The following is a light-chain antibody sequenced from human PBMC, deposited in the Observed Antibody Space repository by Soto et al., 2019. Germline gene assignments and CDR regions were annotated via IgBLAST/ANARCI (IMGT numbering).Light chain of an antibody. CDR3: QQYHNYIT. CDR2: DASN. CDR1: QIISNS. J-gene: IGKJ4*01. Sequence: DIQVTQSPSTLSASLGDRVTITCRASQIISNSLAWYQQKPGRAPKLLIYDASNSMVGGLESRFSGSRSGTEFTLTISDLQPDDFATYYCQQYHNYITFGGGTRVEVK. V-gene: IGKV1-5*01.